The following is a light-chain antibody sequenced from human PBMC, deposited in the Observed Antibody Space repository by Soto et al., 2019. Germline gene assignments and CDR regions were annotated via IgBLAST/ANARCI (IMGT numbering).Light chain of an antibody. Sequence: DIQMTQSPSSLSASVGDRVSITCRASQDITNYLSWYQSKPGKAPKLLIFAATRVQSGVPSRFSGRGSGSEFTLIISSLQRGDFATYFCQQSYSMPLAFGQGTRLEIK. CDR3: QQSYSMPLA. V-gene: IGKV1-39*01. CDR1: QDITNY. J-gene: IGKJ5*01. CDR2: AAT.